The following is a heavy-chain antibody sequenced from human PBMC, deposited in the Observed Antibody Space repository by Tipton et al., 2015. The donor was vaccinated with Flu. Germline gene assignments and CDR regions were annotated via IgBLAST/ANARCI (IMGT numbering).Heavy chain of an antibody. D-gene: IGHD3-10*01. Sequence: TLSLTCTVSGGSISSGGAYWSWIRQHPGKGLEWIGCIYYSGSTYYNPSLKSRVTISVDTSKNQFSLKLNSVTAADTAVYYCARDQGFGDGLAYDNYAMDVWGQGTTVAVSS. J-gene: IGHJ6*02. V-gene: IGHV4-31*03. CDR1: GGSISSGGAY. CDR3: ARDQGFGDGLAYDNYAMDV. CDR2: IYYSGST.